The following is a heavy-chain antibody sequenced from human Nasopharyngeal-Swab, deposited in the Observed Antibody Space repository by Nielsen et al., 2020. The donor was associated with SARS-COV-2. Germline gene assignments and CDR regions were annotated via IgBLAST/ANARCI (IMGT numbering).Heavy chain of an antibody. CDR2: ISSSSTYI. D-gene: IGHD3-3*01. CDR1: GFTFSSYN. CDR3: ARDGLDYDFWSAYFMDV. J-gene: IGHJ6*02. V-gene: IGHV3-21*01. Sequence: GESLTISCAASGFTFSSYNMNWVRQAPGKGLERVSSISSSSTYIYYADSVKGRFTISRDSAKNSLYLQMNSLRAEDTAVYYCARDGLDYDFWSAYFMDVWGQGTTVTVSS.